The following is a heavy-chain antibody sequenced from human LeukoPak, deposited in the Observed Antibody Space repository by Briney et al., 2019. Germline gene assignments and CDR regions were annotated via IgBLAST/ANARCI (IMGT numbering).Heavy chain of an antibody. J-gene: IGHJ3*02. D-gene: IGHD1-26*01. CDR2: ISSNGGST. Sequence: GGSLRLSCAASGFTFSSYAMHWVRQAPGKGLEYVSAISSNGGSTYYANSVKGRFTISRDNSKNTLYLQMGSLRAEDMAVYYCARAKWELGERDAFDIWGQGTMVTVSS. V-gene: IGHV3-64*01. CDR1: GFTFSSYA. CDR3: ARAKWELGERDAFDI.